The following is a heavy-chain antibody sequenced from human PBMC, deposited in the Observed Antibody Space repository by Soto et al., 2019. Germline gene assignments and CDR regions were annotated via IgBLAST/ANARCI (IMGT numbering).Heavy chain of an antibody. D-gene: IGHD2-15*01. CDR2: INHSGST. V-gene: IGHV4-34*01. J-gene: IGHJ1*01. CDR1: GGSFSGYY. CDR3: ARGPFGRHKLYCSGGSCPYFQH. Sequence: SETLSLTCAVYGGSFSGYYWSWIRQPPGKGLEWIGEINHSGSTNYNPSLKSRVTISVDTSKNQFSLKLSSVTAADTAVYYCARGPFGRHKLYCSGGSCPYFQHWGQGTLVNVS.